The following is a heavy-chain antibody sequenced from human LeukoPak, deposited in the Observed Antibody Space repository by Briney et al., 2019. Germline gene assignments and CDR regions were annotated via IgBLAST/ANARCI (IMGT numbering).Heavy chain of an antibody. CDR1: GFTFSSYA. J-gene: IGHJ4*02. Sequence: GRSLRLSCAASGFTFSSYAMHWVRQAPGKGLEWVAVISYDGSNKYYADSVKGRFTISRDNSKNTLYLQMNSLRAEDTAVYYCARAPVVGSLPYDYWGQGTLVTVSS. D-gene: IGHD1-26*01. CDR3: ARAPVVGSLPYDY. V-gene: IGHV3-30-3*01. CDR2: ISYDGSNK.